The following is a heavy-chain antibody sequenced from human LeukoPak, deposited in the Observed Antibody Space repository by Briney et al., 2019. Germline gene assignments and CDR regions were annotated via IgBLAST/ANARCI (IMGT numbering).Heavy chain of an antibody. CDR3: AKWKYSNSGIDDY. CDR1: GFSFNNYA. Sequence: GGSLRLSCAASGFSFNNYAMVWVRQTPGKGLEWVSVISAGNDIVYADSVKGRFSISRDSSKNTLYLQMNSLRVEDTAVYYCAKWKYSNSGIDDYWGQGTLVTVSS. CDR2: ISAGNDI. J-gene: IGHJ4*02. V-gene: IGHV3-23*01. D-gene: IGHD6-6*01.